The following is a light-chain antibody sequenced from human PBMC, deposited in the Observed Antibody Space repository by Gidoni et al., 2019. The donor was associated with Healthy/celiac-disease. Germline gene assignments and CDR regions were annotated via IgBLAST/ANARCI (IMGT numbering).Light chain of an antibody. J-gene: IGLJ2*01. V-gene: IGLV2-14*03. CDR2: DVS. Sequence: QSALTQPASVSGSPGPSITISCTGTSSDVGGYNYVSWYQQHPGKAPKLMIYDVSNRPSGVSNRFSGAKSGNTASLTISGLQAEDEADYYGSSYTSSSTRVFGGGTKLTVL. CDR1: SSDVGGYNY. CDR3: SSYTSSSTRV.